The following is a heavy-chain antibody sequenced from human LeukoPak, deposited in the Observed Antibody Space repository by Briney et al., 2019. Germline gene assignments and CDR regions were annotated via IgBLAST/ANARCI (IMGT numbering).Heavy chain of an antibody. V-gene: IGHV4-39*01. CDR1: GGSISSSTNH. D-gene: IGHD3-22*01. CDR3: ARQEGYFDTSGFFHY. J-gene: IGHJ4*02. Sequence: SETLSLTCTLSGGSISSSTNHWGWIRQPPGKGLEWIGSIYYSGGSTYYNPSLESRVTISVDTSKSQFSLKLSSVTAADTAVYYCARQEGYFDTSGFFHYWGQGTLVTVSS. CDR2: IYYSGGST.